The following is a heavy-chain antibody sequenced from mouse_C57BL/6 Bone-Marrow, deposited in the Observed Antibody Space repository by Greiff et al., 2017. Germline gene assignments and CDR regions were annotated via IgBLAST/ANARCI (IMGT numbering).Heavy chain of an antibody. CDR1: GYTFTSYG. CDR2: IYPRSGNT. Sequence: QVQLQQSGAELARPGASVKLSCKASGYTFTSYGISWVKQRTGQGLEWIGEIYPRSGNTYYNEKFKGKATLTADKSSSTAYMELRSLTSEDSAVYFCAISAWLAYWGQGTLVTVSA. CDR3: AISAWLAY. V-gene: IGHV1-81*01. J-gene: IGHJ3*01.